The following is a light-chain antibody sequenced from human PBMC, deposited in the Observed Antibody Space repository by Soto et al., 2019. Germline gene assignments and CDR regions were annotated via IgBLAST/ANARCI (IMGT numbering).Light chain of an antibody. CDR2: KAS. Sequence: IQMTQSPATLPASVGDSVTITCRASQSVGRWLAWYQQKPGKAPQVLISKASDLKSGVPSRFSGSASGTEFTLTISGLQPDDSATYYCQQYETYATFGQGTKVDIK. V-gene: IGKV1-5*03. CDR3: QQYETYAT. CDR1: QSVGRW. J-gene: IGKJ1*01.